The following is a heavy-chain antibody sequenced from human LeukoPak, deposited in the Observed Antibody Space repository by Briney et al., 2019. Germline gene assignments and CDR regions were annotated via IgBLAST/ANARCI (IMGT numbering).Heavy chain of an antibody. D-gene: IGHD3-9*01. CDR1: GFTFSSYS. CDR3: ARGDDDWLLSFDY. J-gene: IGHJ4*02. Sequence: PGGSLRLSCAASGFTFSSYSMNWVRQAPGKGLEWVSSISSSSSYIYYADSVKGRFTISRDNATNSLYLQMNSLRAENTAVYYCARGDDDWLLSFDYWGQGTLVTVSS. V-gene: IGHV3-21*01. CDR2: ISSSSSYI.